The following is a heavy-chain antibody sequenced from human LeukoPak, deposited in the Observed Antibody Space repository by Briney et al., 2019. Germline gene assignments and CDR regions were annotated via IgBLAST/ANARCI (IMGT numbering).Heavy chain of an antibody. D-gene: IGHD3-22*01. CDR3: ASMIVVVTTTDYYYYGMDV. Sequence: SSQTLSLTCAVSGGSISSGGYYWSWIRQHPGKGLEWIGYIYYSGSTYYNPSLKSRVTISVDTSKNQFSLKLSSVTAADTAVYYCASMIVVVTTTDYYYYGMDVWGQGTTVTVSS. CDR1: GGSISSGGYY. J-gene: IGHJ6*02. V-gene: IGHV4-31*11. CDR2: IYYSGST.